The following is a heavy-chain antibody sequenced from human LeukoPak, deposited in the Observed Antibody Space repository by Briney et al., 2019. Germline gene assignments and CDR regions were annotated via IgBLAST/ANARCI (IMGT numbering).Heavy chain of an antibody. V-gene: IGHV4-39*07. Sequence: SETLSLTCTVSGGSISSSSYYWGWIRQPPGKGLEWIGSIYHSGSTYYNPSLKSRVTISVDTSKNQFSLKLSSVTAADTAVYYCARSDSGLGGWFDPWGQGTLVTVSS. J-gene: IGHJ5*02. CDR1: GGSISSSSYY. D-gene: IGHD6-19*01. CDR2: IYHSGST. CDR3: ARSDSGLGGWFDP.